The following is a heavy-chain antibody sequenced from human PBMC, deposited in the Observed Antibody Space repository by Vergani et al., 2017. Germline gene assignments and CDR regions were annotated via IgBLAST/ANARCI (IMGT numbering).Heavy chain of an antibody. CDR3: AKGSGSYGRGAFDI. CDR2: ISWNSGSI. D-gene: IGHD3-10*01. Sequence: EVHLVESGGGLVQPGRSLRLSCAASGFTFDDYAMHWVRQAPGKGLEWVSGISWNSGSIGYADSVKGRFTISRDNAKNSLYLQMNSLRAEDTALYYCAKGSGSYGRGAFDIWGQGTMVTVSS. V-gene: IGHV3-9*01. CDR1: GFTFDDYA. J-gene: IGHJ3*02.